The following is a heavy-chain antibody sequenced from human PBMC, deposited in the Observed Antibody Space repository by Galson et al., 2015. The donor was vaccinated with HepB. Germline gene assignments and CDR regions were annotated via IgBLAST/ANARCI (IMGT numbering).Heavy chain of an antibody. CDR2: ISYDATNK. D-gene: IGHD6-6*01. V-gene: IGHV3-30*18. CDR3: AKDINSWACASSTGGGAEY. Sequence: SLRLSCAASEFTFSYYGMHWVRQAPGKGLEWVAVISYDATNKYYGDSVKGRFTISRDNSKNTLYLQMNSLRADDTAVYYCAKDINSWACASSTGGGAEYWGQGTLVTVSP. CDR1: EFTFSYYG. J-gene: IGHJ4*02.